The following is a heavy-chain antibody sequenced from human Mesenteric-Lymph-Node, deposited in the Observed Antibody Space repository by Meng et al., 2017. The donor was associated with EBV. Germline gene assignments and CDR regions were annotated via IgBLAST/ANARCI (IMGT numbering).Heavy chain of an antibody. V-gene: IGHV4-34*01. CDR2: INHSGST. Sequence: QWQLRWGRHGLLQPSRCVSRACAVYGGSLSGYYWGWIRQPPWKGLEWIGEINHSGSTNYNPSLKSRVTISVDTSKNQFSLKLSSVTAADTAVYYCARVFPDLDYWGQGTLVTVSS. J-gene: IGHJ4*02. CDR1: GGSLSGYY. CDR3: ARVFPDLDY.